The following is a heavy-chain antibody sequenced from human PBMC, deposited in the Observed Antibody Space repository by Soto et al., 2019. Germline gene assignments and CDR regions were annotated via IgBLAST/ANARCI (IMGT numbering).Heavy chain of an antibody. V-gene: IGHV3-30*18. CDR1: GFTFSSYG. D-gene: IGHD4-17*01. J-gene: IGHJ3*02. CDR2: ISYDGSNK. CDR3: AKDRDYGDYLDAFDI. Sequence: QVRLVESGGGVVQPGRSLRLSCAASGFTFSSYGMHWVRQAPGKGLEWVAVISYDGSNKYYADSVKGRFTISRDNSKNTLYLQMNSLRAEDTAVYYCAKDRDYGDYLDAFDIWGQGTMVTVSS.